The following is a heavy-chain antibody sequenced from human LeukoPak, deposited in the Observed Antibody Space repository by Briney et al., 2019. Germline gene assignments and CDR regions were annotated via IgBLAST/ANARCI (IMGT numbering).Heavy chain of an antibody. Sequence: PSETLSLTCTVSGGSISSYYWGWIRQPPGKGLEWIGSIYYSGSTYYTPSLKSRVTISVDTSKNQFSLRLSSVTAADTAVYYCAREGSGSYDWFDPWGQGTLVTVSS. J-gene: IGHJ5*02. CDR1: GGSISSYY. CDR2: IYYSGST. V-gene: IGHV4-39*02. CDR3: AREGSGSYDWFDP. D-gene: IGHD3-10*01.